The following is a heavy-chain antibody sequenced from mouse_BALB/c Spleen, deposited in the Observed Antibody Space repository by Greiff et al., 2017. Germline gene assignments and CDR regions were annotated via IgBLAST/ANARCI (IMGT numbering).Heavy chain of an antibody. CDR2: IRNKANGYTT. V-gene: IGHV7-3*02. J-gene: IGHJ2*01. CDR1: GFTFTDYY. CDR3: ARENRYDY. Sequence: EVKLVESGGGLVQPGGSLRLSCATSGFTFTDYYMSWVRQPPGKALEWLGFIRNKANGYTTEHSASVKGRFTISRDNSQSILYLQMNTLRAEDSATYYCARENRYDYWGQGTTLTVSS. D-gene: IGHD2-14*01.